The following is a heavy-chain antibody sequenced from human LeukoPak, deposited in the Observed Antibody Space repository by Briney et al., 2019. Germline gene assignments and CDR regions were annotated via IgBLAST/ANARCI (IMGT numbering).Heavy chain of an antibody. J-gene: IGHJ5*02. CDR2: ISGSGGNT. D-gene: IGHD6-19*01. Sequence: GGSLRLSCAASGFTFSSYAMTWVRQAPGKGLEWVSAISGSGGNTYYADSVKGRFTISRDNSKNTLYLQMNSLRAEDTAVYYCAKGSGSGWYGWFAPWGQGTLVTVSS. CDR1: GFTFSSYA. CDR3: AKGSGSGWYGWFAP. V-gene: IGHV3-23*01.